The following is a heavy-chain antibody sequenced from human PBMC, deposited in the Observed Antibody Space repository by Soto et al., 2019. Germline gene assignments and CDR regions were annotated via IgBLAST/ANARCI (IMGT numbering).Heavy chain of an antibody. CDR3: AKCKLSRSSPRDY. Sequence: EVQLLESGGGLVQPGGSLRLSCAASGFTFSSYAMNWVRQAPGKGLEWASGISGSGSSTYYADSVKGRFTISRDNAKNTLYLQMNSLRADDTAVYYCAKCKLSRSSPRDYWGQGTLVTVSS. J-gene: IGHJ4*02. CDR1: GFTFSSYA. D-gene: IGHD1-26*01. V-gene: IGHV3-23*01. CDR2: ISGSGSST.